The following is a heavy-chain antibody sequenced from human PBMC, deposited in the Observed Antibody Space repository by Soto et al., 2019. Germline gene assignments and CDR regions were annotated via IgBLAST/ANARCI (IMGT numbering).Heavy chain of an antibody. V-gene: IGHV3-30-3*01. CDR1: GFTFSSYA. CDR3: ERGNMGLDDMDV. J-gene: IGHJ6*02. Sequence: QVQLVESGGGVVQPGRSLRLSCAASGFTFSSYAMHWVRQAPGKGLEWVAVISYDESNKYYAVSVKCRFTISRDNSKHTVYLKMNSLSAADTAVYYCERGNMGLDDMDVWGQGTKLSVSS. CDR2: ISYDESNK. D-gene: IGHD3-16*01.